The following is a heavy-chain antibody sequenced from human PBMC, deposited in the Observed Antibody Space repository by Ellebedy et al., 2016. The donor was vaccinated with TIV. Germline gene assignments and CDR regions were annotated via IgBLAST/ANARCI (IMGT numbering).Heavy chain of an antibody. Sequence: PGGSLRLSCAASGFTFSSYHMHWVRHATGKGLEWVSGIGTAGDTSSPGSVKGRFTMSRENAKNSLYLQMNNLRAGDTAVYYCARVKYSSGWPSYWYFDRWGRGTLVTVSS. V-gene: IGHV3-13*01. CDR1: GFTFSSYH. D-gene: IGHD6-19*01. J-gene: IGHJ2*01. CDR2: IGTAGDT. CDR3: ARVKYSSGWPSYWYFDR.